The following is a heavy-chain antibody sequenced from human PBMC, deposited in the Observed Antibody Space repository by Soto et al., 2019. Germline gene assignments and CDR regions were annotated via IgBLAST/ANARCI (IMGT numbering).Heavy chain of an antibody. Sequence: QVQLVQSGAEVKKPGSSVTVSCKASGGTFGNSAISWVRQAPGQGLEWMWGIIPIFPTPDYAQKFQGRVTITADKSTSTAYMALTRPRSQSTAASYCARDKDRIQFGGNYSYALEVWGQGNTVTVSS. CDR2: IIPIFPTP. CDR3: ARDKDRIQFGGNYSYALEV. J-gene: IGHJ6*02. D-gene: IGHD5-18*01. CDR1: GGTFGNSA. V-gene: IGHV1-69*14.